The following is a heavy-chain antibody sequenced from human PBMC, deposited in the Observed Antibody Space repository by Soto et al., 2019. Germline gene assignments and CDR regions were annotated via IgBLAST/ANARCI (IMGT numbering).Heavy chain of an antibody. D-gene: IGHD1-26*01. Sequence: GGSLRLSCAASGFTFSGYAMNWVRQAPGEGLEWVSGISGSGGSMYYADSVKGRFTISRDNSKNTLYLQMNGLRAEDTAVYYCAKDRSGSHSYYFDSWGQGTLVTVSS. J-gene: IGHJ4*02. V-gene: IGHV3-23*01. CDR1: GFTFSGYA. CDR3: AKDRSGSHSYYFDS. CDR2: ISGSGGSM.